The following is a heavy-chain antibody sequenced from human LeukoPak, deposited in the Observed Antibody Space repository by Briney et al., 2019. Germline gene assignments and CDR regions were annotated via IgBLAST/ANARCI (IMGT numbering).Heavy chain of an antibody. CDR2: INWDGGST. V-gene: IGHV3-20*04. D-gene: IGHD6-19*01. Sequence: GGSLRLSCGGSGFMFHDHGMSWVRQVAGEGLEWVSGINWDGGSTGYADSVKGRFTISRDNAKKSLYLQMNSLRAEDTALYYCAGGDRNGWYFDFWGQGTLVTVSS. CDR3: AGGDRNGWYFDF. J-gene: IGHJ4*02. CDR1: GFMFHDHG.